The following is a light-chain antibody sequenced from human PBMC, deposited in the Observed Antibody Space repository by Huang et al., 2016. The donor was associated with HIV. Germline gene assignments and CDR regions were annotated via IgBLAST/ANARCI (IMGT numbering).Light chain of an antibody. J-gene: IGKJ5*01. CDR1: QSLLLHSHGYSY. CDR3: MQGLQTPPT. CDR2: VCS. V-gene: IGKV2-28*01. Sequence: DIVMPQSPPPLPVTPGEPASIYCRSSQSLLLHSHGYSYLDWYLQKPGQSPQLLIYVCSNRSSWGPDRFSGSGSGTDFTLRISRVEAEDVGVYYCMQGLQTPPTFGQGTRLEIK.